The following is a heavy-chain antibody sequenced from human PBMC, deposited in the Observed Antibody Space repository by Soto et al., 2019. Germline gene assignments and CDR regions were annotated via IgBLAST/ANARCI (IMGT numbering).Heavy chain of an antibody. Sequence: ASVKVSCKASGYTFTGYYMHWVRQAPGQGLEWMGWINPNSGGTNYAQKFQGRVTMTRDTSISTAYMGLSRLRSDDTAVYYCARDGSGSYAYDYWGQGTLVTVSS. D-gene: IGHD1-26*01. CDR1: GYTFTGYY. V-gene: IGHV1-2*02. J-gene: IGHJ4*02. CDR2: INPNSGGT. CDR3: ARDGSGSYAYDY.